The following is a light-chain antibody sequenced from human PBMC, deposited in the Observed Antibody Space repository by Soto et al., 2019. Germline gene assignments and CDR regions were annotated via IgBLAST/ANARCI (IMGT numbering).Light chain of an antibody. CDR2: GAS. Sequence: EIVLTQSPGTLSLSPGEKATLPCRASQSVSSSYLAWYQQKPGQAPRPLIYGASSRATGIPDRFSGSGSGTDFTLTISRLEPEDVAVYYCQQYGSSPYTFGQGTKLEIK. V-gene: IGKV3-20*01. J-gene: IGKJ2*01. CDR1: QSVSSSY. CDR3: QQYGSSPYT.